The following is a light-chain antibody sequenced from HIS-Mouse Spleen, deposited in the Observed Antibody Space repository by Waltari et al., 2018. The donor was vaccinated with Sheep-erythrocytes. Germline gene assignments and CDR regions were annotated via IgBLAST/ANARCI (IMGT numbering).Light chain of an antibody. V-gene: IGLV3-16*01. CDR2: KDS. CDR3: LSADSSGIFWV. J-gene: IGLJ3*02. Sequence: SYELTQPPSVSVSLGQMARITCSGAALPKKYAYWYQQKPGQFPVLVIYKDSERPSGIPERFSGSSSGTIVTLTISGVQAEDEADYYCLSADSSGIFWVFGGGTKLTVL. CDR1: ALPKKY.